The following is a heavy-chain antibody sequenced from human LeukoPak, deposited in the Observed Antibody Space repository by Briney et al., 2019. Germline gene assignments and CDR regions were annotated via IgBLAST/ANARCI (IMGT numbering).Heavy chain of an antibody. D-gene: IGHD2-2*02. CDR2: ISGSGGST. Sequence: GGSLRLSCAASGFTFSSYAMSWVRQAPGKGLEWVSAISGSGGSTYYADSVKGRFTISRDNSKNTLYLQMNSLRAEDTAVYYCAKTARGYCSSNSCYRWFDPWGQGTLVNVSS. CDR1: GFTFSSYA. V-gene: IGHV3-23*01. CDR3: AKTARGYCSSNSCYRWFDP. J-gene: IGHJ5*02.